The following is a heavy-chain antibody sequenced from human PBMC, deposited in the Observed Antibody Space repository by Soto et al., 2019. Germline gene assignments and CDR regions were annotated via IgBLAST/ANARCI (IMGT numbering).Heavy chain of an antibody. CDR1: GFTFRSYW. D-gene: IGHD6-6*01. V-gene: IGHV3-74*01. J-gene: IGHJ4*02. CDR2: INSDGSST. CDR3: ASGGSSLNFDS. Sequence: GGSMRLSCAASGFTFRSYWMQWVRQAPGKGLVWVSWINSDGSSTSYADSVKGRFTISRDNAKNTLYLQMNSLRAEDTAVYYCASGGSSLNFDSWGQGTLVTVSS.